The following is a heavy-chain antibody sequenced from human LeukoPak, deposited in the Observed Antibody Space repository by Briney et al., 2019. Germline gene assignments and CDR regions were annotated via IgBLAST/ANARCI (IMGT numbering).Heavy chain of an antibody. V-gene: IGHV6-1*01. CDR1: GDSVSSNSAA. D-gene: IGHD3-10*01. Sequence: SQTLSLTCAISGDSVSSNSAAWNWIRQSPSRGLEWLGRTYYRSKWYNDYAVSVKSRITINPDTSKNQFSLQLNSVTPEDTAVYYCARVQQGFITMVRGRNDAFDIWGQGTMVTVSS. CDR3: ARVQQGFITMVRGRNDAFDI. CDR2: TYYRSKWYN. J-gene: IGHJ3*02.